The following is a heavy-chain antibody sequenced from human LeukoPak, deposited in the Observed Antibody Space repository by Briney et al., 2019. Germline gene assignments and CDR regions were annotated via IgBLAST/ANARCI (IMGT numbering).Heavy chain of an antibody. CDR3: ARDLQLTHFDY. V-gene: IGHV3-33*08. CDR2: KWYDGSNK. J-gene: IGHJ4*02. CDR1: GFTFSSYG. Sequence: GGSLRLSCAASGFTFSSYGMHWVRQAPGKGLEWVAIKWYDGSNKYYADSVKGRFTISRDNSKNTLFLQMNSLRAEDTAVYYCARDLQLTHFDYWGQGTLVTVSS. D-gene: IGHD5-18*01.